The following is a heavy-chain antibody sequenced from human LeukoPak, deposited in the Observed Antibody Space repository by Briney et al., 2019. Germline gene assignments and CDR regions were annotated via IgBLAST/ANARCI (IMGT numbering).Heavy chain of an antibody. CDR2: IDSGGST. CDR3: ARGVSTYYYYYYMDV. J-gene: IGHJ6*03. V-gene: IGHV3-53*01. Sequence: PGGSLRLSCAASVFTSSSYSMNWVRQAPGKGLEWVSVIDSGGSTYYADSVKGRFTISRDNSKSTLYIQMNSLRAEDTAVYYCARGVSTYYYYYYMDVWGKGTTVTVSS. CDR1: VFTSSSYS. D-gene: IGHD2/OR15-2a*01.